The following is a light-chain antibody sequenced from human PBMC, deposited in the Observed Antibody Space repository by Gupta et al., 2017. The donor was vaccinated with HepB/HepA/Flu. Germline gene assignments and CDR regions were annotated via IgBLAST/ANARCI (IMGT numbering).Light chain of an antibody. J-gene: IGLJ3*02. CDR3: NSRDSSGDRQV. CDR2: GKN. Sequence: SSELTQDPAVSVSSGQTVRITCQGDSLRDYYATWYQQKPGQAPVLVIHGKNNRPSGIPDRFSGSSSGNTASLTITGAQAEDEADYYCNSRDSSGDRQVFGGGTKLTVL. CDR1: SLRDYY. V-gene: IGLV3-19*01.